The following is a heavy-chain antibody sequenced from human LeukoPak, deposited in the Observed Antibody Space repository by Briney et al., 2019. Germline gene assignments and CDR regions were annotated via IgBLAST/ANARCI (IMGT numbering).Heavy chain of an antibody. D-gene: IGHD4/OR15-4a*01. J-gene: IGHJ3*02. Sequence: GGSLRLSXAVSGFTSSNAWMSWVRQAPGKGLEWVGRIKSKTDGGTRDYAAPVKGRFTISRDDSKNTLYLQMNSLKTEDTAVYYCTTFDYAAFLIWGQGTMVTVSS. CDR2: IKSKTDGGTR. CDR1: GFTSSNAW. V-gene: IGHV3-15*01. CDR3: TTFDYAAFLI.